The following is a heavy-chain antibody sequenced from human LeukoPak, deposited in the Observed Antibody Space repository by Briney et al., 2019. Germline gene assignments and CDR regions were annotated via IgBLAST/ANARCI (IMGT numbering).Heavy chain of an antibody. D-gene: IGHD4-17*01. CDR2: MNPNSGNT. J-gene: IGHJ4*02. Sequence: GASVKVSCKASGYTFTGYYIHWVRQATGQGLEWMGWMNPNSGNTGYAQKFQGRVTMTRNTSISTAYMELSSLRSEDTAVYYCARAPGGTTVTSSYYFDYWGQGTLVTVSS. CDR1: GYTFTGYY. V-gene: IGHV1-8*02. CDR3: ARAPGGTTVTSSYYFDY.